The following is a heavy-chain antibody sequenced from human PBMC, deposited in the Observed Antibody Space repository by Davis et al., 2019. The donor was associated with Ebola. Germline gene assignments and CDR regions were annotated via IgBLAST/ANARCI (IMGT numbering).Heavy chain of an antibody. J-gene: IGHJ6*04. CDR2: IYYSGST. V-gene: IGHV4-59*01. CDR3: ARDKRSDDDGSGYYYYYYYYGMDV. Sequence: SETLSLTCTVSGGSISSYYWSWIRQPPGKGLEWIGYIYYSGSTNYNPSLKSRVTISVDTSKNQFSLKLSSVTAADTAVYYCARDKRSDDDGSGYYYYYYYYGMDVWGKGTTVTVSS. CDR1: GGSISSYY. D-gene: IGHD3-22*01.